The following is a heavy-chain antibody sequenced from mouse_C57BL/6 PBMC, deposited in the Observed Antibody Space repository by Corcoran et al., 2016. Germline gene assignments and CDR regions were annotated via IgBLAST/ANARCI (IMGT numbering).Heavy chain of an antibody. J-gene: IGHJ4*01. CDR3: ARGVLYAMDY. CDR2: INPNNGGT. V-gene: IGHV1-26*01. CDR1: GYTFTDYY. Sequence: EVQLQQSGPELVKPGASVKISCKASGYTFTDYYMNWVKQSHGKSLEWIGDINPNNGGTSYNQKFKGKATLTVDKSSSTAYIELRSLTSEDSAVYYCARGVLYAMDYWGQGTSVTVSS.